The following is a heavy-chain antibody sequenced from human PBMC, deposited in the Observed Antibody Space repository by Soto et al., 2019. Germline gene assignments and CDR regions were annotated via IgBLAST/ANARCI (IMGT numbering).Heavy chain of an antibody. J-gene: IGHJ6*02. CDR1: GFTVSSNY. Sequence: EEQLVESGGGLIQPGGSLRLSCAASGFTVSSNYMSWVRQAPGKGLEWVSIIYSGGDTYYAGSVKGRFTISRDNPKNTLYLQMNSLRAEDTAVYYCARDPSKEFCMDVWGQATTVTV. CDR2: IYSGGDT. CDR3: ARDPSKEFCMDV. V-gene: IGHV3-53*01. D-gene: IGHD3-10*01.